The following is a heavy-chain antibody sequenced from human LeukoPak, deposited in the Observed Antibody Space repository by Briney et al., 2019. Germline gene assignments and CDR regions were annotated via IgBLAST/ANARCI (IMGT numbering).Heavy chain of an antibody. V-gene: IGHV3-33*01. CDR1: GFTFSSYG. Sequence: PGGSLRLSCAASGFTFSSYGMHWVRQAPGKGLEWVAVIWYDGSNKYYADSVKGRFTISRDNSKNTLYLQMNSLRAEDTAVYYCARPRRIQLWFDYWGQGTLVTVSS. D-gene: IGHD5-18*01. CDR2: IWYDGSNK. J-gene: IGHJ4*02. CDR3: ARPRRIQLWFDY.